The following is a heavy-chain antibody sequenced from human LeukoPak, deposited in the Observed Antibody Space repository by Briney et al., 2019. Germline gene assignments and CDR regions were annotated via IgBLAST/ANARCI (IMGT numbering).Heavy chain of an antibody. V-gene: IGHV3-21*04. CDR3: ARRGIAAAGLDYYYGMDV. CDR1: GFTFSSYS. D-gene: IGHD6-13*01. CDR2: FSSTGNYI. Sequence: GGSLRLSCAASGFTFSSYSMNWLRQAPGKGLEWVSSFSSTGNYIYYADSVKGRFTISRHNSKNTLYLQMNSLRAEDTAVYYCARRGIAAAGLDYYYGMDVWGQGTTVTVSS. J-gene: IGHJ6*02.